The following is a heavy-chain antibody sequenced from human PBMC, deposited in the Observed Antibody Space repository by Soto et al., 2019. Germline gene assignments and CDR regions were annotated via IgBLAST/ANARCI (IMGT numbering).Heavy chain of an antibody. Sequence: ESGGGVVQPGRSLRLSCAASGFTFSSYAMHWVRQAPGKGLEWVAVISYDGSNKYYADSVKGRFTISRDNSKNTLYLQMNSLRAEDTAVYYCARDHYDSSGYYSLYYYGMDVWGQGTTVTVSS. CDR2: ISYDGSNK. D-gene: IGHD3-22*01. V-gene: IGHV3-30-3*01. CDR3: ARDHYDSSGYYSLYYYGMDV. CDR1: GFTFSSYA. J-gene: IGHJ6*02.